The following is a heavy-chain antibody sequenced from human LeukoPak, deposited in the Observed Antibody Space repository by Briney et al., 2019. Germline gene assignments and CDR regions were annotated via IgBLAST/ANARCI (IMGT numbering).Heavy chain of an antibody. V-gene: IGHV1-18*01. CDR2: ISAYNGNT. CDR1: GYTFTSYG. CDR3: ARDRDWEYFQH. Sequence: ASVTVSFTASGYTFTSYGISWVRQAPGQGLEWMGWISAYNGNTNYSQKLQGRVTMTTDTSTSTAYMELRSLRSDDTAVYYCARDRDWEYFQHWGQGTLVTVSS. J-gene: IGHJ1*01. D-gene: IGHD3-9*01.